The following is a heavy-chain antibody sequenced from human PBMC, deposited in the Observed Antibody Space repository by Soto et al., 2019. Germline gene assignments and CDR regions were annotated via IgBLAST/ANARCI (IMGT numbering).Heavy chain of an antibody. D-gene: IGHD2-15*01. Sequence: GESLKISCAASGFTFSSYAMSWVRQAPGKGLEWVSAISGSGGSTYYADSVKGRFTISRDNSKNTLYLQMNSLRAEDTAVYYCAKEDIVVVVAATRVDYWGQGTLVTVSS. CDR3: AKEDIVVVVAATRVDY. CDR2: ISGSGGST. J-gene: IGHJ4*02. CDR1: GFTFSSYA. V-gene: IGHV3-23*01.